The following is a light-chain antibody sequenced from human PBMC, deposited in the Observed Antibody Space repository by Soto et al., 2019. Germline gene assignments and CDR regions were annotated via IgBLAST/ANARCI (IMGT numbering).Light chain of an antibody. J-gene: IGKJ5*01. CDR1: QCIRNY. CDR2: AAS. Sequence: IPLTQSPSSLSASFRDRVPITCRASQCIRNYLAWYHQKPGKVPKVLIYAASTLQSGVPSRFSGSGSGTDFTLTISRLEPEDFAVYYCQQYGNSPITFGQGTRLEIK. V-gene: IGKV1-27*01. CDR3: QQYGNSPIT.